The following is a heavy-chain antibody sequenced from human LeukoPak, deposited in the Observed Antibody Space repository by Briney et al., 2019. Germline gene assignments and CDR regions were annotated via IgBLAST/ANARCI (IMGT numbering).Heavy chain of an antibody. J-gene: IGHJ5*02. CDR2: IWYSGFT. V-gene: IGHV4-34*01. Sequence: SETLSLTCAVYGGSFSGYYWSWIRQPPGKGLEWIGYIWYSGFTYYNPSLKSRVTISVDTSKDQFFLKLSSVTAADTAMYYCARLRDWFDPWGQGTLVTVSS. CDR1: GGSFSGYY. CDR3: ARLRDWFDP.